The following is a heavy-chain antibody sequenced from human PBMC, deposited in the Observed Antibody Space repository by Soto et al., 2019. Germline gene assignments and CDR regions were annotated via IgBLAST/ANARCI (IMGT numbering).Heavy chain of an antibody. V-gene: IGHV4-59*12. J-gene: IGHJ5*02. D-gene: IGHD3-10*01. CDR3: ARAAAVRGGTPINWFDP. CDR1: VGSISSYY. CDR2: IYYSGST. Sequence: SETLSLTCTVSVGSISSYYWSWIRQPPGKGLEWIGYIYYSGSTNYNPSLKSRVTISVDTSKNQFSLKLSSVTAADTAVYYCARAAAVRGGTPINWFDPWGQGNRGTV.